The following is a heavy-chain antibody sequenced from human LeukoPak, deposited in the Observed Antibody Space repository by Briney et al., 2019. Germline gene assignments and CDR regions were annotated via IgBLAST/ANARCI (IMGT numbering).Heavy chain of an antibody. Sequence: PSETLSLTCTVSGGSISSGGYYWSWLRQHPGKSLEWIGYIYYSGSTYYNPSLKSQVTISVDTSKNQFSLKLSSVTAADTAVYYCARGNGYQLPSGVGAFDIWGQGTMVTVSS. CDR3: ARGNGYQLPSGVGAFDI. V-gene: IGHV4-31*01. D-gene: IGHD2-2*01. CDR1: GGSISSGGYY. J-gene: IGHJ3*02. CDR2: IYYSGST.